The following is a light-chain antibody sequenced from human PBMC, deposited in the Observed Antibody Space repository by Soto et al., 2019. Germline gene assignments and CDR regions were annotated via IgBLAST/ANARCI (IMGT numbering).Light chain of an antibody. Sequence: EIVLTQAQATLSLSPGERATLSCRASLSVSSYLAWYQQKPGQAPRLLIYDASNRATGIPARFSGSGSGTDFTLTISTLEPEDFAVYYCQHRINWPAFGGGTKVEIK. J-gene: IGKJ4*01. CDR1: LSVSSY. V-gene: IGKV3-11*01. CDR3: QHRINWPA. CDR2: DAS.